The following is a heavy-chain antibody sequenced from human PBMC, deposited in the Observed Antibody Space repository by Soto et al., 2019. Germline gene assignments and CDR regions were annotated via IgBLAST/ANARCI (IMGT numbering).Heavy chain of an antibody. V-gene: IGHV1-2*04. Sequence: ASVKVSCKASGYTFTGYYMHWVRQAPGQGLEWMGWINPNSGGTNYAQKFQGWVTMTRDTSISTAYMELSRLRSDDTAVYYCARPCGGDCYDYYGMDVWGQGTTVTVSS. CDR1: GYTFTGYY. CDR2: INPNSGGT. J-gene: IGHJ6*02. D-gene: IGHD2-21*02. CDR3: ARPCGGDCYDYYGMDV.